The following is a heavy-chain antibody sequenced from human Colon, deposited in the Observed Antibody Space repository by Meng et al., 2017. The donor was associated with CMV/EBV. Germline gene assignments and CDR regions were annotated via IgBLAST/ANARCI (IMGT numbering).Heavy chain of an antibody. D-gene: IGHD3-9*01. V-gene: IGHV3-11*01. Sequence: GESLKISCAASGFTFTDYFMIWIRQAPGEGLQWISHIAPSGNSMNYADSMKGRFTISRDNAKKSLYLQMNSLRADDTAVYYCAKELFTGSGSALDIWGQGTMVTVSS. CDR2: IAPSGNSM. CDR1: GFTFTDYF. J-gene: IGHJ3*02. CDR3: AKELFTGSGSALDI.